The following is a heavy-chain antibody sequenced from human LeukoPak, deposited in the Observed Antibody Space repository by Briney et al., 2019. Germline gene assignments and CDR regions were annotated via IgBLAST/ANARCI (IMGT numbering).Heavy chain of an antibody. Sequence: PSETLSLTCTVSGGSISSYYWSWIRQPPGKGLEWIGYIYYSGSTNYNPSLKSRVTISVDTSKNQFSLKLSSVTAADTAVYYCAGGEAGDGFDYWGQGTLVTVSS. V-gene: IGHV4-59*01. CDR3: AGGEAGDGFDY. CDR1: GGSISSYY. J-gene: IGHJ4*02. D-gene: IGHD3-10*01. CDR2: IYYSGST.